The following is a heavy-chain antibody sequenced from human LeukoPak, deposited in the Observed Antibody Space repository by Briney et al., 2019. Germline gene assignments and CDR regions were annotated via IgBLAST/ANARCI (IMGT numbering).Heavy chain of an antibody. D-gene: IGHD1-26*01. V-gene: IGHV3-48*02. CDR3: ASSGSYRFDY. Sequence: AGSLTLSCAASGFTFSSYSMNWVRQAPAKGLEWVSHITASGTDILYADSLKGRFTISRDNAKNSLYLQMNSLRDEDTAVYYCASSGSYRFDYWGQGTLVTVSS. J-gene: IGHJ4*02. CDR2: ITASGTDI. CDR1: GFTFSSYS.